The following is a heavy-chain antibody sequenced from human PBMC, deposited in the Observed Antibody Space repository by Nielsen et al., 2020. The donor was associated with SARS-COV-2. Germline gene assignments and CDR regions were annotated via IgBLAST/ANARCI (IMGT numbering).Heavy chain of an antibody. Sequence: SETLSLTCTVSGGSISSDGYYWSWIRQPPGKGLEWIGYIYYSGSTYYNPSLKSRVTISVDTSKNQFSLKLSSVTAADTAVYYCARGIGSGSYVRFDPWGQGTLVTVSS. V-gene: IGHV4-30-4*01. J-gene: IGHJ5*02. CDR3: ARGIGSGSYVRFDP. CDR2: IYYSGST. CDR1: GGSISSDGYY. D-gene: IGHD3-10*01.